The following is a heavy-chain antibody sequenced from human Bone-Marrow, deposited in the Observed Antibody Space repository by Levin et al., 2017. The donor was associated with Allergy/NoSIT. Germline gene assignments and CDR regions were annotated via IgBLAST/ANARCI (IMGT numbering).Heavy chain of an antibody. CDR2: INHSGST. CDR1: GGSFSGYY. D-gene: IGHD6-13*01. J-gene: IGHJ3*02. V-gene: IGHV4-34*01. Sequence: SETLSLTCAVYGGSFSGYYWSWIRQPPGKGLEWIGEINHSGSTNYNPSLKSRVTLSVDTSKNQFSLKLSSVTAADTAVYYCARGKSGSWVGAFDIWGQGTMVTVSS. CDR3: ARGKSGSWVGAFDI.